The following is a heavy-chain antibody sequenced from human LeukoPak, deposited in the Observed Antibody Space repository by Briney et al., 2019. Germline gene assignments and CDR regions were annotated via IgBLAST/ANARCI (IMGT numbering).Heavy chain of an antibody. CDR2: INLGSSET. Sequence: SGNVSCNTSGITFSISTLQWVRHARGQPHELLGWINLGSSETKYAQRVQERLIISRDMSTNTAYMELSSLRSEDTAVYYCAAETYSDDCCWFDPWGQGTLVTVSS. J-gene: IGHJ5*02. V-gene: IGHV1-58*01. CDR1: GITFSIST. CDR3: AAETYSDDCCWFDP. D-gene: IGHD5-18*01.